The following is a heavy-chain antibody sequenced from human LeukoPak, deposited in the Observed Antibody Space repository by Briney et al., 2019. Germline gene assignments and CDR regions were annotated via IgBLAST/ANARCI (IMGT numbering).Heavy chain of an antibody. D-gene: IGHD1-1*01. CDR3: ARARTTGTTEYYYYYMDV. CDR1: GGTFSSYA. Sequence: GASVKVSCKASGGTFSSYAISWVRQAPGQGLEWMGGIIPIFGTANYAQKFQGRVTITTDESTSTAYMELSSLRSEDTAVYYCARARTTGTTEYYYYYMDVWGKGTTVTVSS. V-gene: IGHV1-69*05. J-gene: IGHJ6*03. CDR2: IIPIFGTA.